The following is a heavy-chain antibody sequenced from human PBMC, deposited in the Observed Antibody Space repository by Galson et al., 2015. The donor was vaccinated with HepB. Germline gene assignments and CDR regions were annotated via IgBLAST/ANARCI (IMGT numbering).Heavy chain of an antibody. Sequence: SVKVSCKASGGTFSSYAISWVRQAPGQGLEWMGGIIPIFGTANYAQKFQGRVTITADKSTSTAYMELNSLRSEDTAVYYCASISSGWYPTWYCYGMDVWGQGTTVAVSS. D-gene: IGHD6-19*01. J-gene: IGHJ6*02. CDR2: IIPIFGTA. V-gene: IGHV1-69*06. CDR3: ASISSGWYPTWYCYGMDV. CDR1: GGTFSSYA.